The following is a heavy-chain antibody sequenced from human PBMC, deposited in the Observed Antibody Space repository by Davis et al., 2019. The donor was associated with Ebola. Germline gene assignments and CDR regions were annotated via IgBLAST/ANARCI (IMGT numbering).Heavy chain of an antibody. V-gene: IGHV3-7*01. CDR1: GFTFNDYL. J-gene: IGHJ4*02. CDR3: ARRSDY. Sequence: PGGSLRLSCAASGFTFNDYLMSWVRQTPEKGLEWVANIKEDGSEKNYVDSVKGRFTISRDNARNSLYLQMNSLRVEDTALYYCARRSDYWGRGTQVIVSS. CDR2: IKEDGSEK.